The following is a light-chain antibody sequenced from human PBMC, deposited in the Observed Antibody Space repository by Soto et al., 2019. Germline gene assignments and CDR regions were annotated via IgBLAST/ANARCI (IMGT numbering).Light chain of an antibody. J-gene: IGLJ1*01. CDR1: DIGRRA. V-gene: IGLV3-21*02. CDR2: DDN. Sequence: SSELTQPPSVSVAPGQTARIPCGGADIGRRAVHWYQQKPGQAPVMVVYDDNDRPSGIAERFSGSNSGTSATLTITRVEVGDEAEYYCQVWDGDTDHYVFGTATKVTVL. CDR3: QVWDGDTDHYV.